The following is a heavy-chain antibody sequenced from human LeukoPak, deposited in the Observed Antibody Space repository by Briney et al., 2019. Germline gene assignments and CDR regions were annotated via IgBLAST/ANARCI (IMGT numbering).Heavy chain of an antibody. J-gene: IGHJ4*02. CDR2: IYYSGST. CDR3: ARHADEVVGANVDY. Sequence: SETLSLTCTVSGGSISSYYWSWIRQPPGKGLEWIGYIYYSGSTNYNPSLKSRVTISVDTSKNQFSLKLSSVTAADTAVYYCARHADEVVGANVDYWGQGTLVTVSS. CDR1: GGSISSYY. V-gene: IGHV4-59*01. D-gene: IGHD1-26*01.